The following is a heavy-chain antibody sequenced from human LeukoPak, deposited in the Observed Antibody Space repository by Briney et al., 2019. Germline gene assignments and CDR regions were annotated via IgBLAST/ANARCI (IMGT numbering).Heavy chain of an antibody. V-gene: IGHV4-39*01. CDR3: ARQRADYFYHYMDV. Sequence: PSETLSLTCTFSGGSIDSSSYYWDWIRQPPGKGLEWLGNIYYSGTTFYTSSLKSRVTISTDMSKNQFSLRLTSVTAADTAVYYCARQRADYFYHYMDVWGKGTTVIVSS. CDR1: GGSIDSSSYY. CDR2: IYYSGTT. J-gene: IGHJ6*03.